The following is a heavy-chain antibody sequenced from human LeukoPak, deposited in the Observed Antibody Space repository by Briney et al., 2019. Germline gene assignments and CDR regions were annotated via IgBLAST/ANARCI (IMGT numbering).Heavy chain of an antibody. V-gene: IGHV3-74*01. CDR1: GCTFSSEW. CDR2: INSDGSST. CDR3: ARGQYQFLS. D-gene: IGHD2/OR15-2a*01. J-gene: IGHJ5*02. Sequence: GGSLRYSYAATGCTFSSEWMHLVRQAPGKRLVWVSRINSDGSSTSYADSVKGRFTISRDNAKNTLYLQMNSLRAEDTAVYYCARGQYQFLSLGQGTLVTVSS.